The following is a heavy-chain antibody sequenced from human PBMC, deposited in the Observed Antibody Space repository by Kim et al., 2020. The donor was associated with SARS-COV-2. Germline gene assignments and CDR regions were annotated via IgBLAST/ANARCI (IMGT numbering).Heavy chain of an antibody. CDR3: ASLKVKYCSGGSCYPPHYYFDY. J-gene: IGHJ4*02. D-gene: IGHD2-15*01. Sequence: SKTLSLTCTVSGGSISSGGYYWSWIRQHPGKGLEWIGYIYYSGSTYYNPSLKSRVTISVDTSKNQFSLKLSSVTAADTAVYYCASLKVKYCSGGSCYPPHYYFDYWGQGTLVTVSS. V-gene: IGHV4-31*03. CDR2: IYYSGST. CDR1: GGSISSGGYY.